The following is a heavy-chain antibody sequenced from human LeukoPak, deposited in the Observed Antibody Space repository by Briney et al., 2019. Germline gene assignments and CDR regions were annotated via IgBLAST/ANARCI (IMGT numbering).Heavy chain of an antibody. CDR1: GDAFSTYA. J-gene: IGHJ4*02. D-gene: IGHD1-26*01. CDR2: IIPIFGTA. CDR3: ARDFGGSYLRGNYFDY. V-gene: IGHV1-69*13. Sequence: ASVKVSCKASGDAFSTYAISWVRQAPGQGLEWMGGIIPIFGTAKYAQKFQGRVTITADESTSTAYMELSSLRSEDTAVYYCARDFGGSYLRGNYFDYWGQGTLVTVSS.